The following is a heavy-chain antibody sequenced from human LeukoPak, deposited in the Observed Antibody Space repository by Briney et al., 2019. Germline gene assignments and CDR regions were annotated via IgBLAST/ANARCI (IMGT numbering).Heavy chain of an antibody. V-gene: IGHV3-53*05. CDR1: GFTVSSNY. CDR3: AKDSGSYVLQG. CDR2: IYSGGST. D-gene: IGHD1-26*01. J-gene: IGHJ4*02. Sequence: GGSLRLSCAASGFTVSSNYMSWVRQAPGKGLEWVSVIYSGGSTYYADSVKGRFTISRDNSKNTLYLQMNSLRAEDTAVYYCAKDSGSYVLQGWGQGTLVTVSS.